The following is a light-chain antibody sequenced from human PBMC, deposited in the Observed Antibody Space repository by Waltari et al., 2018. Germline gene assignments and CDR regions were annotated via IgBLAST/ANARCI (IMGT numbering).Light chain of an antibody. J-gene: IGKJ2*01. CDR1: QSVVSTY. Sequence: EIVLTQSPGTLSLSPGESATLSCRASQSVVSTYLAWYQQKPGQAPRLLIYGASNRATGIPYRFSGSGSGTDFTLTVARLEPDDSAVYYCQHYGNPVTFGQGTKLEIK. CDR3: QHYGNPVT. V-gene: IGKV3-20*01. CDR2: GAS.